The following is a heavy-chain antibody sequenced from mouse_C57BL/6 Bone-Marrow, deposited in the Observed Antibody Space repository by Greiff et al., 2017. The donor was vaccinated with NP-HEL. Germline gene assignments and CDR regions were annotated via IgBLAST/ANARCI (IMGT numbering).Heavy chain of an antibody. D-gene: IGHD2-2*01. CDR1: GYSITSDY. J-gene: IGHJ4*01. CDR2: ISYSGST. V-gene: IGHV3-8*01. Sequence: EVKVVESGPGLAKPSQTLSLTCSVTGYSITSDYWNWIRKFPGNKLEYMGYISYSGSTYYTPSLKSRISITRDTSKNQYYLQVNSVTTEDTATYYCARSPLGLRRNYYAMDYWGQGTSVTVSS. CDR3: ARSPLGLRRNYYAMDY.